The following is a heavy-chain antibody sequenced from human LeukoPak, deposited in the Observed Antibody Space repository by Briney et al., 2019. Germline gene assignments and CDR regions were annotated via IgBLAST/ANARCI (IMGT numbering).Heavy chain of an antibody. CDR3: AELGITMIGGV. V-gene: IGHV3-48*03. CDR2: ISSSGSKI. CDR1: GFTFSSYE. D-gene: IGHD3-10*02. J-gene: IGHJ6*04. Sequence: SGGSLRLSCAASGFTFSSYEMNWVSQDPGKGLAWVSYISSSGSKIYYADSVKGRFTISRDNAKHSLYLQMNRLRDEDTAVYYCAELGITMIGGVWGKGTTVTISS.